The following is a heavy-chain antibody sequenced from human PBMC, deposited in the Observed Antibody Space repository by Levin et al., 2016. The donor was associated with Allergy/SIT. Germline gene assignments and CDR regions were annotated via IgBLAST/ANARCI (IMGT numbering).Heavy chain of an antibody. Sequence: SETLSLTCTVSGGSISSYYWSWIRQPPGKGLEWIGYIYYSGSTNYNPSLKSRVTISVDTSKNQFSLKLSSVTAADTAVYYCARLRLRLGRGMDVWGQGTTVTVSS. D-gene: IGHD5-12*01. CDR3: ARLRLRLGRGMDV. V-gene: IGHV4-59*08. CDR2: IYYSGST. J-gene: IGHJ6*02. CDR1: GGSISSYY.